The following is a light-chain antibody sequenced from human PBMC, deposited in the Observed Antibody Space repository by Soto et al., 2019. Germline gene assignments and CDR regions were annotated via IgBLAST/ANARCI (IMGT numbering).Light chain of an antibody. CDR3: QQRDSWPIT. V-gene: IGKV3-11*01. Sequence: EIVLTQSPVSLPLSPGERATLSCRASQSVDRYLVWYQQKPGQAPRLLIFGASNRATGIPARFSGSGSGTDFTLTISSLEPEDFAVYYCQQRDSWPITFGQGKRLEIK. J-gene: IGKJ5*01. CDR2: GAS. CDR1: QSVDRY.